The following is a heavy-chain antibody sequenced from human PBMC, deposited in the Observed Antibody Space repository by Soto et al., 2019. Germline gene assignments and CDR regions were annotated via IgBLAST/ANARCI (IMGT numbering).Heavy chain of an antibody. V-gene: IGHV1-69*06. CDR2: IIPIFGTA. Sequence: SVKVSCKASGGTFSSYAISWVRQAPGQGLEWMGGIIPIFGTANYAQKFQGRVTITADKSTSTAYMELSSLRSEDTAVYYCARASVRWGWGQYYYGMDVWGQGTTVTVSS. CDR1: GGTFSSYA. J-gene: IGHJ6*02. D-gene: IGHD4-17*01. CDR3: ARASVRWGWGQYYYGMDV.